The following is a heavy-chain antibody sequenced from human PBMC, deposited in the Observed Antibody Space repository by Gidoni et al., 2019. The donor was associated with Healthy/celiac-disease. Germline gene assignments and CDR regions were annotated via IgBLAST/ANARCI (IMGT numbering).Heavy chain of an antibody. CDR3: ARDSLHSYGFPNDY. CDR2: ISYDGSNK. CDR1: GFTFSSYA. V-gene: IGHV3-30-3*01. J-gene: IGHJ4*02. D-gene: IGHD5-18*01. Sequence: QVQLVESGGGVVQPGRSLRLSCAASGFTFSSYAMHWVRQAPGKGLEWVAVISYDGSNKYYADSVKGRFTISRDNSKNTLYLQMNSLRAEDTAVYYCARDSLHSYGFPNDYWGQGTLVTVSS.